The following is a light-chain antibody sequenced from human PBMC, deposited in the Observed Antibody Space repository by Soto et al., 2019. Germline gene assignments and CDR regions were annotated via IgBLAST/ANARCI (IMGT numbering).Light chain of an antibody. J-gene: IGKJ1*01. CDR1: QVGSGTN. CDR2: GAS. CDR3: QQYGSAPWT. Sequence: EIVLRQSQATLSLFPGESSTISGRPVQVGSGTNLAWYQQKPGQAPRLLIYGASSRATGIADRFSGSGSGTDFTLTISRLEPEDFAVYSCQQYGSAPWTFGQGTKVEIK. V-gene: IGKV3-20*01.